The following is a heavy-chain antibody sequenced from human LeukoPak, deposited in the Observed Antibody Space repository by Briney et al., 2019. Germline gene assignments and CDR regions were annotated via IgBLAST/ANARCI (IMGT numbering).Heavy chain of an antibody. J-gene: IGHJ4*02. CDR1: GFTFDDYA. V-gene: IGHV3-9*01. Sequence: GRSLRLSCAASGFTFDDYAMHWVRQAPGKGLEWVSGISWNSGSIGYADSVKGRFTISRDNAKNSLYLQMNSLRAEDTALYCCAKVLDCSGGSCYSGDYYFDYWGQGTLVTVSS. D-gene: IGHD2-15*01. CDR3: AKVLDCSGGSCYSGDYYFDY. CDR2: ISWNSGSI.